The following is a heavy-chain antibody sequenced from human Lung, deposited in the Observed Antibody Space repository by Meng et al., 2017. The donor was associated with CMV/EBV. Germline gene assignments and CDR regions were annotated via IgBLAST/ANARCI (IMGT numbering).Heavy chain of an antibody. CDR3: TKDYDFWGLEAFDI. CDR2: ISGSGGST. CDR1: GFTFSSYA. D-gene: IGHD3-3*01. J-gene: IGHJ3*02. V-gene: IGHV3-23*01. Sequence: LKISCAASGFTFSSYAMSWVRQAPGKGLEWVSGISGSGGSTHNADSAKGRFTISRDNSKNTLYLQMNSLRAEDTAVYYCTKDYDFWGLEAFDIWGQGTXVTVSS.